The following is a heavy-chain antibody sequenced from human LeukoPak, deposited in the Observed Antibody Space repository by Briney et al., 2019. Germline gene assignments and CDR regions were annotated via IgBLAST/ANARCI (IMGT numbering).Heavy chain of an antibody. Sequence: PGGSLRLSCTASGFTFGDYAMSWVRQAPGKGLEWVSALGDSGASTYYADSVKGRFTISRDNSKNMLYLQMNSLRDDDTALYYCAKANSGSYPAYRHFDYWGQGTLVTVSS. V-gene: IGHV3-23*01. D-gene: IGHD1-26*01. CDR1: GFTFGDYA. CDR2: LGDSGAST. CDR3: AKANSGSYPAYRHFDY. J-gene: IGHJ4*02.